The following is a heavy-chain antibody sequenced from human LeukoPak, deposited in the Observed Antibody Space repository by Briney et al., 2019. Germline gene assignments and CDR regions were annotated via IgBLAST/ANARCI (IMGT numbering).Heavy chain of an antibody. CDR2: ISGSGGST. CDR1: GFTFSSYA. Sequence: PGGSLRLSCAASGFTFSSYAMSWVRQAPGKGLEWVSDISGSGGSTYYADSVKGRFTISRDNSKNTLYLQMNSLRAEDTAVYYCAKVMGVAARPAADYWGQGTLVTVSS. J-gene: IGHJ4*02. D-gene: IGHD6-6*01. V-gene: IGHV3-23*01. CDR3: AKVMGVAARPAADY.